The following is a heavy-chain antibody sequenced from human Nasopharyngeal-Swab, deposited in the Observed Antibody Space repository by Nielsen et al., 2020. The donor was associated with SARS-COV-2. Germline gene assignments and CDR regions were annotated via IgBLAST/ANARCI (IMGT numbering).Heavy chain of an antibody. J-gene: IGHJ6*02. V-gene: IGHV3-15*01. Sequence: WIRQPPGKGLEWVGRIKSKTDGGTTDYAAPVKGRFTISRDDSKNTLYLQMNSLKTEDTAVYYCTTNLGGHITIFGVVIIRGYYYYSMDVWGQGTTVTVSS. D-gene: IGHD3-3*01. CDR2: IKSKTDGGTT. CDR3: TTNLGGHITIFGVVIIRGYYYYSMDV.